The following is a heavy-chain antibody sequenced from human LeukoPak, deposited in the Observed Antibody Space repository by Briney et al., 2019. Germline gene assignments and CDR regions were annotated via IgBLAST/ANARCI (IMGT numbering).Heavy chain of an antibody. CDR3: ARDSPYYYDSSGYYPRWYFDY. D-gene: IGHD3-22*01. J-gene: IGHJ4*02. Sequence: SETLSLTCTVSGVSISSGDYYWSWIRQPPGKGLEWIGYIYYSGSTYYNPSLKSRVTISVDTSKNQFSLKLSSVTAADTAVYYCARDSPYYYDSSGYYPRWYFDYWGQGTLVTVSS. V-gene: IGHV4-30-4*01. CDR2: IYYSGST. CDR1: GVSISSGDYY.